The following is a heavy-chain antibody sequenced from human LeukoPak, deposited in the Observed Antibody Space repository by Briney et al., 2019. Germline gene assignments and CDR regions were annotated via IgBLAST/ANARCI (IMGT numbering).Heavy chain of an antibody. CDR2: VSYSGST. V-gene: IGHV4-39*01. J-gene: IGHJ4*02. D-gene: IGHD1-1*01. Sequence: SETLSLICTVSGGSISSSRYYWGWIRQPPGRGLEWIVGVSYSGSTYYNLSLKSRVTILLDTSKNQFSLRLTSLTAADTAVYFCARHLGGGGTLDSFDYWGQGTLVTVSS. CDR3: ARHLGGGGTLDSFDY. CDR1: GGSISSSRYY.